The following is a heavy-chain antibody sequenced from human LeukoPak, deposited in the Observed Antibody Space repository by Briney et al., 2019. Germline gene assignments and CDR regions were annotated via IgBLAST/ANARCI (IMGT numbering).Heavy chain of an antibody. Sequence: PSETLSLTCTVSGYSISSGYYWGWIRQPPGKGLGWIGSIYHSGSTYYNPSLKSRVTISVDTSKNQFFLKLSSVTAADTAVYYCASNRGPQRGGTTLNDYWGQGNLVTVSS. CDR3: ASNRGPQRGGTTLNDY. V-gene: IGHV4-38-2*02. D-gene: IGHD1-1*01. CDR2: IYHSGST. CDR1: GYSISSGYY. J-gene: IGHJ4*02.